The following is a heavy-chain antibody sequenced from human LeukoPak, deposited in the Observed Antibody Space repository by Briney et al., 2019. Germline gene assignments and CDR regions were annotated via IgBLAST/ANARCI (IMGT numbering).Heavy chain of an antibody. Sequence: QPGGSLRLSCAASGFTFSSYGMNWVRQAPGKGLEWVSYISSSSSTIYYADSVKGRFTISRDNAENSLYLQMNSLRAEDTAVYYCARDLRPAIYYYDSIDAFDIWGQGTMVTVSS. V-gene: IGHV3-48*04. D-gene: IGHD3-22*01. CDR2: ISSSSSTI. CDR3: ARDLRPAIYYYDSIDAFDI. J-gene: IGHJ3*02. CDR1: GFTFSSYG.